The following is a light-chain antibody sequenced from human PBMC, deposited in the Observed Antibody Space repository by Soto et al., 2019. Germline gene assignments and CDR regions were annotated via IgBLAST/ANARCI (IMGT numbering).Light chain of an antibody. CDR1: QSISSY. J-gene: IGKJ1*01. CDR2: AAS. CDR3: QQSYSTPPT. Sequence: HMTQSPSSLSASVGDIVTITCRASQSISSYLNWYQQKPGKAPKLLIYAASSLQSGVPSRFSGSGSGTDFTLTISSLQPEDFATYYCQQSYSTPPTFGQGTKVDNK. V-gene: IGKV1-39*01.